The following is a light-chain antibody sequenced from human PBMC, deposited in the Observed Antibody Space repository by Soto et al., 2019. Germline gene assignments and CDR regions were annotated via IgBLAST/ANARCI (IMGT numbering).Light chain of an antibody. CDR2: DTS. CDR1: QSVGRRY. CDR3: QYQGT. Sequence: IVLTQSPDTLSLSPGERATLSCRASQSVGRRYLAWYQQKPGQAPMLLIYDTSERASDIPDRFSGSGSGTDFTLTISRLVPEDFDVYYCQYQGTFGGGTKVEIK. J-gene: IGKJ4*01. V-gene: IGKV3-20*01.